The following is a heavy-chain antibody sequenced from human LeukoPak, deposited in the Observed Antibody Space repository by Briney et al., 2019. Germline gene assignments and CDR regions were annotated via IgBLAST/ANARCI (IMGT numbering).Heavy chain of an antibody. CDR2: IIPIFGTA. Sequence: GASVKVSCKASGGTFSSYAISWVRQAPGQGLEWMGGIIPIFGTANYAQKFQGRVTITADESTSTAYMELSSLRSEDTAVCYCARVREDYGGNSCFDYWGQGTLVTVSS. CDR3: ARVREDYGGNSCFDY. V-gene: IGHV1-69*13. J-gene: IGHJ4*02. CDR1: GGTFSSYA. D-gene: IGHD4-23*01.